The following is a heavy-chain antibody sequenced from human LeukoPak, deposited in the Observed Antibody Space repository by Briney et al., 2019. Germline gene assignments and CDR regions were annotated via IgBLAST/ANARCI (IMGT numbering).Heavy chain of an antibody. Sequence: GGSLRLSCAASGFTFSSYSMNWVRQAPGKGLEWDSFISTSSIYIYYADSVKGRFTISRDNAKNSLYLQMNSLRAEDTAVYYCVRVDSSGYGLHWGLDYWGQGTLVTVSS. J-gene: IGHJ4*02. CDR2: ISTSSIYI. V-gene: IGHV3-21*01. CDR1: GFTFSSYS. CDR3: VRVDSSGYGLHWGLDY. D-gene: IGHD3-22*01.